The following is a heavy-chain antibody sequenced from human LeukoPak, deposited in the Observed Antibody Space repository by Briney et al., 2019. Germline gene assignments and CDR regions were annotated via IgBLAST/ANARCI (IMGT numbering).Heavy chain of an antibody. CDR1: GGSISSDLYY. CDR2: IYTSGWT. D-gene: IGHD6-19*01. Sequence: PSQTLSLTCTVSGGSISSDLYYWAWIRQPAGKGLDWIGRIYTSGWTDYTPSLKSRVTISVDTSKNQFSLKLSFVTAADTGSYYCARGSGWNSFDPWGQGTLVTVSS. CDR3: ARGSGWNSFDP. V-gene: IGHV4-61*02. J-gene: IGHJ5*02.